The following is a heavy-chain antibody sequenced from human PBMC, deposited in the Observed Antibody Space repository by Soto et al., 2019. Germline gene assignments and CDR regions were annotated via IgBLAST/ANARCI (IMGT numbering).Heavy chain of an antibody. CDR2: IYYSGST. CDR1: GGSISSYY. CDR3: AREGLTGTIGLYYYYGMDV. Sequence: QVQLQESGPGLVKPSETLSLTCTVSGGSISSYYWSWIRQPPGKGLEWIGYIYYSGSTNYNPSLNSPVTISVDTSKNQFSLKLSSVTAADTAVYYCAREGLTGTIGLYYYYGMDVWGQGTTVTVSS. V-gene: IGHV4-59*01. D-gene: IGHD1-7*01. J-gene: IGHJ6*02.